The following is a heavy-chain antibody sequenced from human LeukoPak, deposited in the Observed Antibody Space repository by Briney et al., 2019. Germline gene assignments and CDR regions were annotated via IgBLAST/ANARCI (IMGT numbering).Heavy chain of an antibody. Sequence: GGSLRLSCAASGFTFSSYAMHWVRQAPGKGLEWVAVISYDGSNKYYADSVKGRFTISRDNSKNTLYLQMTSLTAEDTAVYYCAKTLWGGFDYWGQGILVTVSS. V-gene: IGHV3-30*04. CDR2: ISYDGSNK. CDR3: AKTLWGGFDY. J-gene: IGHJ4*02. CDR1: GFTFSSYA. D-gene: IGHD3-16*01.